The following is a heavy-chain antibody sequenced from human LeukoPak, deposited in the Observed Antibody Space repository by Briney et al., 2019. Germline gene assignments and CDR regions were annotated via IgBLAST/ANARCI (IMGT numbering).Heavy chain of an antibody. CDR3: ASQGSIAAAGTRY. Sequence: ASVEVSCKASGYTFTGYYMHWVRQAPGQGLEWMGWINPNSGGTNYAQKFQGRVTMTRDTSISTAYMELSRLRSDDTAVYYCASQGSIAAAGTRYWGQGTLVTVPS. V-gene: IGHV1-2*02. CDR2: INPNSGGT. J-gene: IGHJ4*02. D-gene: IGHD6-13*01. CDR1: GYTFTGYY.